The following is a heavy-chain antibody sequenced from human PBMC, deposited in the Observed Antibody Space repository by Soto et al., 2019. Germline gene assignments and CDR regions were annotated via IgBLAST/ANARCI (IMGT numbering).Heavy chain of an antibody. CDR3: ARDPVTSD. V-gene: IGHV3-7*03. J-gene: IGHJ4*02. CDR1: GFTFSSYY. CDR2: IKGDGSDA. Sequence: GGSLRLSCAASGFTFSSYYISWVRQAPGKGLEWVGNIKGDGSDAHYLDSVKGRFTISSDNAEHSIYLQMNNLRVEDTAMYYCARDPVTSDWGQGTLVTVSS.